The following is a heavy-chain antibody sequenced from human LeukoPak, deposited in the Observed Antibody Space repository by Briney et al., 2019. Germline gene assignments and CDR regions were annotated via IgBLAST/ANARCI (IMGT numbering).Heavy chain of an antibody. CDR3: TRQEGEWFGEFHNWFDP. J-gene: IGHJ5*02. V-gene: IGHV3-73*01. CDR1: GFTFSGSA. D-gene: IGHD3-10*01. CDR2: IRSKANSYAT. Sequence: GGSLKLSCAASGFTFSGSAMHWVRQASGKGLEWVGRIRSKANSYATAYAASVKGRFTISRDDSKNTAYLQMNSLKTEDTAVYYCTRQEGEWFGEFHNWFDPWGQGTLVTVSS.